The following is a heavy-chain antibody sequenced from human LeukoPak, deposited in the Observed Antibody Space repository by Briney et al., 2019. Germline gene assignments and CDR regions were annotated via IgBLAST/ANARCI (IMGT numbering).Heavy chain of an antibody. CDR1: GYSFTSYW. CDR3: ARSSTSAPRWFDP. Sequence: GESLKISCKGSGYSFTSYWIGWGRQMPGKGLGWMGIIYPGDSDTRYSPSFQGQVTISADKSISTAYLQWSSLKASDTAMYYRARSSTSAPRWFDPWGQGTLVTVSS. D-gene: IGHD2-2*01. J-gene: IGHJ5*02. CDR2: IYPGDSDT. V-gene: IGHV5-51*01.